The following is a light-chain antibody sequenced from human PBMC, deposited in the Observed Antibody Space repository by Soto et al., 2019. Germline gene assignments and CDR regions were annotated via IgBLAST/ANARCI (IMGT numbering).Light chain of an antibody. J-gene: IGLJ2*01. CDR2: EVN. CDR1: SSDVGGYVY. CDR3: SSYAGTNIDVV. Sequence: QSALTQPPSASGSPGQSVTISCTGTSSDVGGYVYVSWYQQYPVKAPKLIIYEVNKRTSGVPDRFSGSKSGNTASLTVSGLQAEDEADYYCSSYAGTNIDVVFGGGTKLTVL. V-gene: IGLV2-8*01.